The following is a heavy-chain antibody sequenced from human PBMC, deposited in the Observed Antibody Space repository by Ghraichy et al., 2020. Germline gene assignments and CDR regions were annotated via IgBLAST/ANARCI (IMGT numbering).Heavy chain of an antibody. J-gene: IGHJ4*02. CDR3: ARSPYYYDSSGYYHDY. V-gene: IGHV2-70*11. Sequence: SGPTLVKPTQTLTLTCTFSGFSLSTSGMCVSWIRQPPGKALEWLARIDWDDDKYYSTSLKTRLTISKDTSKNQVVLTMTNMDPVDTATYYCARSPYYYDSSGYYHDYWGQGTLVTVSS. D-gene: IGHD3-22*01. CDR2: IDWDDDK. CDR1: GFSLSTSGMC.